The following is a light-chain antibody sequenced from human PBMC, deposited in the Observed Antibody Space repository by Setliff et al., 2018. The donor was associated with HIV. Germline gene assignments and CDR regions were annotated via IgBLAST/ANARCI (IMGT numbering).Light chain of an antibody. Sequence: SYELTQPPSVSVAPGKTARITCGGNNIGSASVHWYQQKPGQAPVVVIYYDSDRPSGIPERFSGSNSGNTATLTISRVEAGDEADYYCQVWDSSSDHPLAFGTGTKVTVL. CDR3: QVWDSSSDHPLA. CDR2: YDS. V-gene: IGLV3-21*04. CDR1: NIGSAS. J-gene: IGLJ1*01.